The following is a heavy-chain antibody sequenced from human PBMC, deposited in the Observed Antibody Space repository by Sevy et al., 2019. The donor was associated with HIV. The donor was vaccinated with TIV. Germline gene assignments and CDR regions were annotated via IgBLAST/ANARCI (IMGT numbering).Heavy chain of an antibody. CDR2: LSGSGGTT. CDR3: ATGTTDSSISWVFDV. J-gene: IGHJ3*01. CDR1: GVTFFSHV. V-gene: IGHV3-23*01. Sequence: GGSLRLSCAASGVTFFSHVMSWVRQAPGKGLEWVSGLSGSGGTTYYADSVKGRFSISRDNSKNKLYLQMSSLRIEDTAVYYCATGTTDSSISWVFDVWGQGIMVTVSS. D-gene: IGHD6-13*01.